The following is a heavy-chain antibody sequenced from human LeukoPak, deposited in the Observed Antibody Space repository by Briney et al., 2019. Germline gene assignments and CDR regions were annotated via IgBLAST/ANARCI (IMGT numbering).Heavy chain of an antibody. Sequence: PSETLSLTCTVSGGSISSGGYSWSWIRQHPGKGLEWIGYIYYSGSTYYNPSLKSRVTISVDTSKNQFSLKLSSVTAADTAVYYCASLPYNWNDGEGYYFDYWGQGTLVTVSS. CDR1: GGSISSGGYS. CDR2: IYYSGST. CDR3: ASLPYNWNDGEGYYFDY. D-gene: IGHD1-20*01. J-gene: IGHJ4*02. V-gene: IGHV4-31*03.